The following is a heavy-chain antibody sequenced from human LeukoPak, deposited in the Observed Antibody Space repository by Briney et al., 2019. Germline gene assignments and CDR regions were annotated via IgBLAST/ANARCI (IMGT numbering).Heavy chain of an antibody. CDR3: ARDPITFGGVIVYFDY. J-gene: IGHJ4*02. D-gene: IGHD3-16*02. CDR1: GYTFTSYG. V-gene: IGHV1-18*01. Sequence: ASVKVSCKASGYTFTSYGISWVRQAPGQGLEWMGWISAYNGNTNYAQKLQGRVTMTTDTSTSTAYMELRSLRSDDTAVYYCARDPITFGGVIVYFDYWGQGTLVTVSS. CDR2: ISAYNGNT.